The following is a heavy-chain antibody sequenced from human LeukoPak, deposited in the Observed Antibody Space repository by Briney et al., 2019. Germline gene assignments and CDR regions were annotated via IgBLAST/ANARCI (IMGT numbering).Heavy chain of an antibody. CDR1: GLTFSNAW. CDR3: TTDSRDYDFWSGYHKIDY. D-gene: IGHD3-3*01. Sequence: PGGSLRLSCAASGLTFSNAWMSWVRQAPGKGLEWVGRIKSKTDGGTTDYAAPVKGRFTISRDDSKNTLYLQMNSLKTEDTAVYYCTTDSRDYDFWSGYHKIDYWGQGTLVTVSS. V-gene: IGHV3-15*01. J-gene: IGHJ4*02. CDR2: IKSKTDGGTT.